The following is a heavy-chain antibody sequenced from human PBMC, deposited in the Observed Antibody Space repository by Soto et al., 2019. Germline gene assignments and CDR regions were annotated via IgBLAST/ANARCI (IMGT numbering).Heavy chain of an antibody. CDR1: GFTFSSYA. J-gene: IGHJ4*02. CDR2: ISYDGSNK. CDR3: ARERTYLDY. Sequence: SGGSLRLSCAASGFTFSSYAMHWVRQAPGKGLEWVAVISYDGSNKYYADSVKGRFTISRDNSKNTLYLQMNSLRAEDTAVYYCARERTYLDYWGQGTLVTVSS. V-gene: IGHV3-30-3*01.